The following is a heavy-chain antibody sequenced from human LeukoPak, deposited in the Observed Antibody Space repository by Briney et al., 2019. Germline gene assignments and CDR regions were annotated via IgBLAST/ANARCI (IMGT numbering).Heavy chain of an antibody. J-gene: IGHJ6*03. CDR2: ISYDGANK. V-gene: IGHV3-30*18. CDR3: AKGHRPCTAGFCYSYYYYYYMDV. Sequence: GGSLRLSCAASGFTFSHYAMHWVRQAPGKGLDWVAVISYDGANKFYSDSVRGRFTISRDSSKNTLYLQMNSLRPEDTVVYYCAKGHRPCTAGFCYSYYYYYYMDVWGSGTTVTVSS. D-gene: IGHD2-15*01. CDR1: GFTFSHYA.